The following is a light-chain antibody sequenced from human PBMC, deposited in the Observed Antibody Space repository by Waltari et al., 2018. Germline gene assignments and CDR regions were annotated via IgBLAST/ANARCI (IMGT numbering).Light chain of an antibody. CDR3: FFYMGSGIWV. CDR2: KGN. Sequence: QTVVTQEPSLSVSPGGTVTLTCALSSGSVSTTSYATWYQQTPGQPPRTLVYKGNSRSSGVPARFSGSSLGNKAALTISGAQPDDESHYFCFFYMGSGIWVSGGGTKLTVL. CDR1: SGSVSTTSY. V-gene: IGLV8-61*01. J-gene: IGLJ3*02.